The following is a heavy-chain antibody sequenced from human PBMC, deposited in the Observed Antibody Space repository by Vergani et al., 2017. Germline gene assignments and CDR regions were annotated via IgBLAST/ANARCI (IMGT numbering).Heavy chain of an antibody. CDR1: GFTFSSYG. CDR2: ISYDGSNK. J-gene: IGHJ3*02. Sequence: VQLLESGGGLVQPGGSLRLSCAASGFTFSSYGMHWVRQAPGKGLGWVAVISYDGSNKYYADSVKGRFTISRDNSKDTLYLQMNSLRAEDTAVYYCAKDSLEDSSGWYGWGDGAFDIWGQGTMVTVSS. CDR3: AKDSLEDSSGWYGWGDGAFDI. D-gene: IGHD6-19*01. V-gene: IGHV3-30*18.